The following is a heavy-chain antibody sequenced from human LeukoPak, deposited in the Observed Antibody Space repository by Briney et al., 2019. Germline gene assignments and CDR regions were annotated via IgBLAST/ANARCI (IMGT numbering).Heavy chain of an antibody. CDR3: AKGGQQWGDSGMDV. CDR1: GFTFDDYA. CDR2: ISWNSGSI. Sequence: GRSLRLSCAASGFTFDDYAMHWVRQAPGKGLEWVSGISWNSGSIGYADSVKGRFTISRDNAKNSLYLQMNSLRAEDTALYYCAKGGQQWGDSGMDVWGQGTTVTVSS. J-gene: IGHJ6*02. D-gene: IGHD3-16*01. V-gene: IGHV3-9*01.